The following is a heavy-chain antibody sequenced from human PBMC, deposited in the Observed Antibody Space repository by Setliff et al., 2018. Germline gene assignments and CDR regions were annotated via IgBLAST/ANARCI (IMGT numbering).Heavy chain of an antibody. J-gene: IGHJ5*02. CDR3: TRDSEILRGSKWFDP. CDR2: IYSSGST. Sequence: ETLSLTCTVSGGSISPYYWSWVRQPAGKGLEWIGRIYSSGSTNYNPSLGSRVTISIDKSKNQLSLKLSSVTAADTAVYYCTRDSEILRGSKWFDPWGQGTLVTVSS. D-gene: IGHD3-9*01. V-gene: IGHV4-4*07. CDR1: GGSISPYY.